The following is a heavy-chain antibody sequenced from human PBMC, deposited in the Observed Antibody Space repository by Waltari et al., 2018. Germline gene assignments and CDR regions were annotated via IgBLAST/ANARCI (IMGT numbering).Heavy chain of an antibody. CDR3: AREFWKVDDILTGYINWFDP. Sequence: QVQLVQSGAEVKKPGASVKVSCKASGYTFTSYAMHWVRQAPGQRLEWMGWINAGNGNTKYSQKFQGRVTITRDTSASTAYMELSSLRSEDTAVYYCAREFWKVDDILTGYINWFDPWGQGTLVTVSS. CDR2: INAGNGNT. V-gene: IGHV1-3*01. D-gene: IGHD3-9*01. J-gene: IGHJ5*02. CDR1: GYTFTSYA.